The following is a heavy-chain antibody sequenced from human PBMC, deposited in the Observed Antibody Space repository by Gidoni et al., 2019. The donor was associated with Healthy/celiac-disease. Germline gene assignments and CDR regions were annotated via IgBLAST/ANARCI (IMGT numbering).Heavy chain of an antibody. V-gene: IGHV3-53*02. Sequence: EVQLVETGGGLIQSGGSLRLSCAASGFTVSSNFISWVRQAPGKGLEWVSVIYSGGSTYYADSVKGRFTISRDNSKNTLYLQMNSLRAEDTAVYYCARDSIHDYSNRYYYYYYGMDVWGQGTTVTVSS. CDR2: IYSGGST. CDR3: ARDSIHDYSNRYYYYYYGMDV. CDR1: GFTVSSNF. J-gene: IGHJ6*02. D-gene: IGHD4-4*01.